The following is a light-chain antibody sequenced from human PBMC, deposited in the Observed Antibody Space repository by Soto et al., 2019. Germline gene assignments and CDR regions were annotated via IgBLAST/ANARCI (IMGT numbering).Light chain of an antibody. Sequence: DIRLTQSPSTLSASVGDRVTLTCRASQSISVWLAWYQQKAGKAPNLLIYKASRLESGVPSRFSGSGSETEFTLTISGLQPGDSATYYCQQYNGHSTWTFGQGTKVDIK. CDR2: KAS. J-gene: IGKJ1*01. CDR3: QQYNGHSTWT. CDR1: QSISVW. V-gene: IGKV1-5*03.